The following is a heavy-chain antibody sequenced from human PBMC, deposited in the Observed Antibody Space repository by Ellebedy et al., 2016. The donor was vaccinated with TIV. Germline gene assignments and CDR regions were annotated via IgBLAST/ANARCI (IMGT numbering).Heavy chain of an antibody. CDR2: IYHSGRT. CDR1: GGSISSNNL. V-gene: IGHV4-4*02. D-gene: IGHD3-10*01. CDR3: ARDLQRAVGSLDI. J-gene: IGHJ3*02. Sequence: SETLSLTXAVSGGSISSNNLCNWLRQPPGKGLEWIVEIYHSGRTNYNPSLKSRVTISVDKSKNQFSLKLTPVTAADTAVYYCARDLQRAVGSLDIWGPGTMVTVSS.